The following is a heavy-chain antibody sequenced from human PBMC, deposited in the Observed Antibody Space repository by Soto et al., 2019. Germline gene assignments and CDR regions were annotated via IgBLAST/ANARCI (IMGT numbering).Heavy chain of an antibody. J-gene: IGHJ6*02. V-gene: IGHV4-59*11. CDR3: ARFRQPYYYYGLDV. CDR2: MYYSGTT. D-gene: IGHD6-13*01. Sequence: QVQLQESGPGLVKPSETLSLTCSVSGGSISSHYWSWIRQPPGKGLEWIGYMYYSGTTNYNPSLTSRVTISVDTSKKQFSLKLNSVTAADTAVYYCARFRQPYYYYGLDVWGQGTSVTVSS. CDR1: GGSISSHY.